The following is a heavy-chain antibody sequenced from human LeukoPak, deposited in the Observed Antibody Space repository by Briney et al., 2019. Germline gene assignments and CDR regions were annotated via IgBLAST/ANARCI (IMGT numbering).Heavy chain of an antibody. V-gene: IGHV4-34*01. Sequence: SETLSLTCAVYGGSFSGYYWSWLRQSPGRGLEWIGEINHTGSTYYNPSLTSRVSISEDTSKNQFSPQLSSVTAAAAAASYCARGVRVAAYWGQGTLVTVSS. CDR3: ARGVRVAAY. J-gene: IGHJ1*01. CDR1: GGSFSGYY. CDR2: INHTGST. D-gene: IGHD6-13*01.